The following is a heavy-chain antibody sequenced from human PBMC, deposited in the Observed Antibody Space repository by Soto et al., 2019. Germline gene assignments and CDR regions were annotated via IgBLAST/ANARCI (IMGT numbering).Heavy chain of an antibody. CDR1: GGSIRSSNW. CDR2: IFHSGTT. J-gene: IGHJ4*02. Sequence: SETLSLTCAVSGGSIRSSNWWTWVRQTPGKGLEWIGEIFHSGTTNYNPSLKSRLTISIDKYQNQFSLKMNSVTAADTAVYYCARGVYGNSGYIIGFFDSWGQGKLVTVSS. D-gene: IGHD5-12*01. CDR3: ARGVYGNSGYIIGFFDS. V-gene: IGHV4-4*02.